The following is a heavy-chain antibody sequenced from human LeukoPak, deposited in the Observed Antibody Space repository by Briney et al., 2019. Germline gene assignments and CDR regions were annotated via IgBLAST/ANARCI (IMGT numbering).Heavy chain of an antibody. J-gene: IGHJ3*02. V-gene: IGHV4-59*08. CDR1: GGSISSYY. CDR2: IYYSGST. Sequence: PSETLSLTCTVSGGSISSYYWSWIRQPPGKGLEWIGYIYYSGSTNYNPSLKSRVTISVDTSKNQFSLKLSSVTAADTAVYYCARSTGYCSGGSCYAEAFDIWGQGTMVTVSS. CDR3: ARSTGYCSGGSCYAEAFDI. D-gene: IGHD2-15*01.